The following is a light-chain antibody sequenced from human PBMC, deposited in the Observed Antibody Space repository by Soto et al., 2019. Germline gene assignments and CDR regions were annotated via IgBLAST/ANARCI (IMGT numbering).Light chain of an antibody. CDR3: QQANSFPQRT. J-gene: IGKJ1*01. CDR1: QDISSW. Sequence: DIQMTQSPSSVSASVGDRVTISCRASQDISSWLAWYQQKPGKAPKLLIYAASSLQSGVPSRFSGSGSGTDFTLTISRLQPEDFASYYCQQANSFPQRTFGQGTKVEIK. CDR2: AAS. V-gene: IGKV1-12*01.